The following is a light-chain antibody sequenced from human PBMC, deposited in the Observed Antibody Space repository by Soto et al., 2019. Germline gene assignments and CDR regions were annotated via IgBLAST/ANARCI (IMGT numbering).Light chain of an antibody. J-gene: IGLJ1*01. Sequence: QSVLTQPASMSGSPGQSITVSCTGTSSDFGDSTYVSWYQQHPGKAPRLIIYDVNNRPSGVAARFSASRSGNTASLTISGLQAEDEADYYCTSYTRSGLYVFGTGTKVTVL. CDR3: TSYTRSGLYV. CDR2: DVN. CDR1: SSDFGDSTY. V-gene: IGLV2-14*01.